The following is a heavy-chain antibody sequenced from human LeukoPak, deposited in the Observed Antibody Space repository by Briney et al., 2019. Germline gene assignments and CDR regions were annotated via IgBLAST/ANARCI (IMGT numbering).Heavy chain of an antibody. CDR3: ARHGGYSYGPLDAFDI. CDR1: GGSISSSSYY. CDR2: IYYSGST. Sequence: SETLSLTCTVSGGSISSSSYYWGWIRQPPGKGLEWIGSIYYSGSTYYNPSLKSRVTISVDTSKNQFSLKLSSVTAADTAVYYCARHGGYSYGPLDAFDIWGQGTMVTVSS. J-gene: IGHJ3*02. D-gene: IGHD5-18*01. V-gene: IGHV4-39*01.